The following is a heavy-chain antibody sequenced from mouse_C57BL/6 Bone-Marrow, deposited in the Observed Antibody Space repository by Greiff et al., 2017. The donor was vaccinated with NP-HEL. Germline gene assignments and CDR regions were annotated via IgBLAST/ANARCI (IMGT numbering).Heavy chain of an antibody. V-gene: IGHV1-77*01. Sequence: VQLVESGAELVKPGASVKISCKASGYTFPDYYINWVKQRPGQGLEWIGKLGPGSGSTYYNEKFKGKATLTADKSSSTAYMQLSSLTSEDSAVYFCARSGDYDMDYWGQGTSVTVSS. CDR1: GYTFPDYY. J-gene: IGHJ4*01. CDR2: LGPGSGST. D-gene: IGHD2-4*01. CDR3: ARSGDYDMDY.